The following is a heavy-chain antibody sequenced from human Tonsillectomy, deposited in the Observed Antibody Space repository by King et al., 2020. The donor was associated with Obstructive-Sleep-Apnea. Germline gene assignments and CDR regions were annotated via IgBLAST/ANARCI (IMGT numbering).Heavy chain of an antibody. CDR2: IKQDGSEK. D-gene: IGHD2-15*01. Sequence: VQLVESGGGLVQPGGSLRLSCAASGFTFSSYWMSWVRQAPGKGLEWVANIKQDGSEKYYVDSVKGRFTISRDNAKNSLYLQMNSLRAEDTAVYYCARLDIVVVVAASLYGMDVWGQGTTVTVSS. V-gene: IGHV3-7*01. CDR3: ARLDIVVVVAASLYGMDV. J-gene: IGHJ6*02. CDR1: GFTFSSYW.